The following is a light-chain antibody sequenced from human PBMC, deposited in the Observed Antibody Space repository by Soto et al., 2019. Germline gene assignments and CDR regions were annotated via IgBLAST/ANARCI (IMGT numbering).Light chain of an antibody. J-gene: IGKJ2*01. CDR2: DAS. CDR3: QHRSSWPRT. Sequence: EIVLTQSPATLSLSPGERATLSCRASQSVSSYLAWYQQKPGQTPRLLIYDASNRATGIPARFSGSGAGTDFTFTISSLQPEADAVYYCQHRSSWPRTFGQGTKLEIK. CDR1: QSVSSY. V-gene: IGKV3-11*01.